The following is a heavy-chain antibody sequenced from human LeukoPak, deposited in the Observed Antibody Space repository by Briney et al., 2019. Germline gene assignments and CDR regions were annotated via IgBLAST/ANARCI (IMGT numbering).Heavy chain of an antibody. CDR1: GYTFTSYA. V-gene: IGHV7-4-1*02. Sequence: GASVKVSCKASGYTFTSYAMNWVRQAPGQGLEWMGWINTNTGNPTYAQGFTGRFVFSLDTSVSTAYLQISSLKAEDTAVYYCARDLSEQWLEEYPLDYWGQGTLVTVSS. J-gene: IGHJ4*02. CDR2: INTNTGNP. D-gene: IGHD6-19*01. CDR3: ARDLSEQWLEEYPLDY.